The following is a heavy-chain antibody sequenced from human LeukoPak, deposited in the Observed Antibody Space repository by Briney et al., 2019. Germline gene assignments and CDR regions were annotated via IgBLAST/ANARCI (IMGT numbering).Heavy chain of an antibody. CDR3: ARLPRSGFFVD. CDR1: GFTFSSYW. J-gene: IGHJ4*02. V-gene: IGHV3-7*01. CDR2: IKEDGSDK. D-gene: IGHD3-22*01. Sequence: PGGSLRLSCAASGFTFSSYWMSWVRQAPGKGLEWVANIKEDGSDKYYVDSVKGRFTISRDNAENSLYLQMNSLRAEDTAVYYCARLPRSGFFVDWGQGALVTVSS.